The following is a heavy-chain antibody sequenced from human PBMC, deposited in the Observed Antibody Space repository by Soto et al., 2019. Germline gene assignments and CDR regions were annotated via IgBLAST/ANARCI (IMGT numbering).Heavy chain of an antibody. J-gene: IGHJ4*02. CDR1: GFTFSRYA. CDR2: IGSHGGST. D-gene: IGHD3-10*01. V-gene: IGHV3-64*01. Sequence: EVQLVESGGGLVQPGGSLILSCAAYGFTFSRYAMHWVRQAPGKGLEYVSAIGSHGGSTYYAYSVKGRFTLSRDNSKNTLYLQMGSLRAEDMAGYYWARQGRAVSSYYFDYWGQGTLVTVSS. CDR3: ARQGRAVSSYYFDY.